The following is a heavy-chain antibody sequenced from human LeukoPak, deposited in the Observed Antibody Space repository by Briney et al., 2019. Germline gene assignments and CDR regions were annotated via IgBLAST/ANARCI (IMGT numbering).Heavy chain of an antibody. Sequence: SETLSLTCTVSGGSVSSGSYYWSWIRQPPGKGLEWIGYIYYSGSTNYNPSLKSRVTISVDTSKNQFSLKLSSVTAADTAVYYCARRIPVAGLFDYWGQGTLVTVSS. CDR3: ARRIPVAGLFDY. J-gene: IGHJ4*02. V-gene: IGHV4-61*01. CDR1: GGSVSSGSYY. D-gene: IGHD6-19*01. CDR2: IYYSGST.